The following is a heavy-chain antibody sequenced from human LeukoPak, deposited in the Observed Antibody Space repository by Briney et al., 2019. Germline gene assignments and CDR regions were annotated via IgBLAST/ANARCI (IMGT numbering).Heavy chain of an antibody. J-gene: IGHJ5*02. CDR3: ARAKATVTTNWFDP. Sequence: LSGGSLRLSCAASGFTFSSYWMHWVRQAPWKGLVWVSRINSDGSSTIYADSVKGRFTISRDIAKNTLYLQMSSLRAEDTAVYYCARAKATVTTNWFDPWGQGTLVTVSS. CDR2: INSDGSST. CDR1: GFTFSSYW. D-gene: IGHD4-11*01. V-gene: IGHV3-74*01.